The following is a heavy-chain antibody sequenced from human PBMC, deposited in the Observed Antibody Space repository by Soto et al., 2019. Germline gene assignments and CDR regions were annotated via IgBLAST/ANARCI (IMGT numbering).Heavy chain of an antibody. CDR1: GFAFSSYG. Sequence: PGGSLRLSCAASGFAFSSYGMHWVRQAPGKGLEWVAVIWYGEGYKHYADSVKGRFTISRDNSNNTLYLQMNSLTAEDTAVYYCARGRVTTIGVSDFWGQGTLVTVSS. CDR2: IWYGEGYK. V-gene: IGHV3-33*01. CDR3: ARGRVTTIGVSDF. D-gene: IGHD2-8*01. J-gene: IGHJ4*02.